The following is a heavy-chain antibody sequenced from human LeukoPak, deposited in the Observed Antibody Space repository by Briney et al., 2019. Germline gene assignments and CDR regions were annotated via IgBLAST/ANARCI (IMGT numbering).Heavy chain of an antibody. CDR1: GFTFSDCA. CDR2: KSFDGTNE. V-gene: IGHV3-30*18. CDR3: AKDSMQWLTGGLDY. J-gene: IGHJ4*02. D-gene: IGHD6-19*01. Sequence: GGSLRLSCTASGFTFSDCAMHWVRQAPGKGLEWVAVKSFDGTNEDSTDSVQGRFIVSRDNSKNTLYLQMNNLRVEDTAVYYCAKDSMQWLTGGLDYWGQGTLVTVSS.